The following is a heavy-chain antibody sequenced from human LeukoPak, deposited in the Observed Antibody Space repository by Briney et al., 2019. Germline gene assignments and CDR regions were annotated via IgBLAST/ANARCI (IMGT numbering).Heavy chain of an antibody. D-gene: IGHD4-11*01. V-gene: IGHV1-18*01. J-gene: IGHJ5*02. Sequence: ASVKVSCKASGGTFSSYAISWVRQAPGQGLEWMGWISAYNGNTNYPQKLQGRVTLTTDTSTSTAYMELRSLRSDDTAVYYCARDRPAPTAHDYSQKATPNWFDPWGQGTLVTVSS. CDR3: ARDRPAPTAHDYSQKATPNWFDP. CDR2: ISAYNGNT. CDR1: GGTFSSYA.